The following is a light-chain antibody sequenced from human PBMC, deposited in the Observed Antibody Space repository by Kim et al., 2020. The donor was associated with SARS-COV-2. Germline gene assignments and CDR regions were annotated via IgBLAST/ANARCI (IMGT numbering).Light chain of an antibody. CDR3: NSRDSSGDVGF. Sequence: SSELTQDPAVSVALGQTVRITCQGDSLRNFYASWYQQKPGQAPVLVIYGKNNRPSGIPDRFSGSTSGNTASLTITGAQADDESDYYCNSRDSSGDVGFFG. CDR1: SLRNFY. J-gene: IGLJ1*01. CDR2: GKN. V-gene: IGLV3-19*01.